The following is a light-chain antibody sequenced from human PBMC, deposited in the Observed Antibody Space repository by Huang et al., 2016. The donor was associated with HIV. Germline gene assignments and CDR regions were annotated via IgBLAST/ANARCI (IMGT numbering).Light chain of an antibody. CDR1: QSVSSN. CDR3: QQYNNWGT. CDR2: GAT. V-gene: IGKV3-15*01. Sequence: EIVMTQSPATLSVSPGERATLSCRASQSVSSNLAWYQQKPGHAPRLLIYGATTRATGIQARVSGSGSGTEFTLTISSLQSEDFAVYYCQQYNNWGTFGQGTKVEIK. J-gene: IGKJ1*01.